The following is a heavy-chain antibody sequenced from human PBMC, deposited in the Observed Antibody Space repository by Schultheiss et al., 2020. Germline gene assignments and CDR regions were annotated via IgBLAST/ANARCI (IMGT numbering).Heavy chain of an antibody. CDR2: ISGSGGST. CDR3: ANSHVDV. V-gene: IGHV3-23*01. J-gene: IGHJ6*02. CDR1: GFPFSYSW. Sequence: GGSLRLSCAASGFPFSYSWMHWVRQAPGKGLVWVSAISGSGGSTYYADSVKGRFTISRDNSKNTLCLQMNSLRAEDTAIYYCANSHVDVWGQGTTVTVSS.